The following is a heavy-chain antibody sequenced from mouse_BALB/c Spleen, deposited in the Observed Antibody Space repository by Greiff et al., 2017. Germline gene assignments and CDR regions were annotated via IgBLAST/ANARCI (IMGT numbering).Heavy chain of an antibody. J-gene: IGHJ3*01. CDR2: ILPGSGST. D-gene: IGHD2-14*01. CDR1: GYTFSSYW. V-gene: IGHV1-9*01. Sequence: VQLVESGAELMKPGASVKISCKATGYTFSSYWIEWVKQRPGHGLEWIGEILPGSGSTNYNEKFKGKATFTADTSSNTAYMQLSSLTSEDSAVYYCARSGEVRREFAYWGQGTLVTASA. CDR3: ARSGEVRREFAY.